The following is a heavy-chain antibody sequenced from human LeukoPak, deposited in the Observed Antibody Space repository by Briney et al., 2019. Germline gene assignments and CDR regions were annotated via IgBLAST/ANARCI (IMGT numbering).Heavy chain of an antibody. V-gene: IGHV1-69*05. Sequence: SVRVSSKPFEGTFTTYAISGLHQAPGQGLEWWGGIIPIFGTANYAQKFQGRVTITTDESTSTAYMELSSLRSEDTAVYYCARAAQSWVYYYYMDVWGKGTTVTVSS. CDR2: IIPIFGTA. D-gene: IGHD3-16*01. CDR3: ARAAQSWVYYYYMDV. CDR1: EGTFTTYA. J-gene: IGHJ6*03.